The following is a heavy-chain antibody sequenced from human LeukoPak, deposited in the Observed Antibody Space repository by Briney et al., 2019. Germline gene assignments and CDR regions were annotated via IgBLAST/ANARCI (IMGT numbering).Heavy chain of an antibody. Sequence: PGGSLRLSCAASGFTFSTYRMNWVRQAPGKGLEWVSYMSPGSGYTNYADSVKGRFTISRDNAKNSLYLQMNSLSAEDTAVYYCATTRQNAFDIWGQGTMVTVSS. CDR2: MSPGSGYT. CDR3: ATTRQNAFDI. CDR1: GFTFSTYR. J-gene: IGHJ3*02. V-gene: IGHV3-21*05. D-gene: IGHD1-1*01.